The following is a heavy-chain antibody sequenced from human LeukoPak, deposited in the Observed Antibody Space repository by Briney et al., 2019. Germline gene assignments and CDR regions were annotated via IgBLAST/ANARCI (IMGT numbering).Heavy chain of an antibody. J-gene: IGHJ4*02. CDR1: GCTFTGYY. Sequence: ASVKVSCKASGCTFTGYYMHWVRQAPGQGLEWMGWINPNSGGTNYAQKFQGRVTMTRDTSISTAYMELSRLRSDDTAVYYCARVGAGATEPIDYWGQGTLVTVSS. CDR2: INPNSGGT. V-gene: IGHV1-2*02. D-gene: IGHD1-26*01. CDR3: ARVGAGATEPIDY.